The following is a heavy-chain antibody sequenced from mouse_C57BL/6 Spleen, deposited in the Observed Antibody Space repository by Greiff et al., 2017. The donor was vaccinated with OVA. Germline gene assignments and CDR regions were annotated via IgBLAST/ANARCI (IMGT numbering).Heavy chain of an antibody. D-gene: IGHD2-3*01. Sequence: QVQLQQPGAELVKPGASVKMSCKASGYTFTSYWITWVKQRPGQGLEWIGDIYPGSGSTNYNEKFKSKATLTVDTSSSTAYMQLSSLTSEDSAVYYCARMRGSYDGYSSWFAYWGQGTLVTVSA. CDR2: IYPGSGST. V-gene: IGHV1-55*01. CDR1: GYTFTSYW. J-gene: IGHJ3*01. CDR3: ARMRGSYDGYSSWFAY.